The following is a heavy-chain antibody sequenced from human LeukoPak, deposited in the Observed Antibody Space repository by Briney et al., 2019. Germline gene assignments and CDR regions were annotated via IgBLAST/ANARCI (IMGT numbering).Heavy chain of an antibody. Sequence: ASVKVSCKVSGNTLTEVSIHWVRQAPGKGLEWMGGFEPEDGEAIYAQNFRGRVSMTEDTSTDTVYLELSSLRSDDPAVYFCRRVHRGGGYWYFDLWGRGTLVTVSS. D-gene: IGHD3-10*01. V-gene: IGHV1-24*01. J-gene: IGHJ2*01. CDR2: FEPEDGEA. CDR3: RRVHRGGGYWYFDL. CDR1: GNTLTEVS.